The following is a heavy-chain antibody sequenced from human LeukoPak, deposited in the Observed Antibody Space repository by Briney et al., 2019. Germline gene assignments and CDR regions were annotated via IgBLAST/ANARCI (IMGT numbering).Heavy chain of an antibody. J-gene: IGHJ5*02. CDR1: GGSISSYY. CDR2: IYYSGST. D-gene: IGHD6-13*01. Sequence: SETLSLTCTVSGGSISSYYWSWIRQPPGKGLEWIGYIYYSGSTNYNPSLKSRVTISVDTSKNQFSLKLSSVTAADTAVYYCARGRAAAGTRGYNWFVPWGQGTLVTVSS. CDR3: ARGRAAAGTRGYNWFVP. V-gene: IGHV4-59*01.